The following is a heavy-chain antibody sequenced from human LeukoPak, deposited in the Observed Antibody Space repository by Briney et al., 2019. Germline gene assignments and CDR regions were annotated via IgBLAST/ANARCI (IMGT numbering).Heavy chain of an antibody. CDR1: GFTFSTYG. Sequence: RAGGSLRLSCEVSGFTFSTYGMSWVRQAPGKGLECVSSISDGGHSTFHADSVKGRFTISRDNGKNTLYLLMNSLRAEDTAVYYCAKDLYVTAPPSWFDTWGQGTLVTVSS. CDR2: ISDGGHST. J-gene: IGHJ5*02. CDR3: AKDLYVTAPPSWFDT. V-gene: IGHV3-23*01. D-gene: IGHD2-2*02.